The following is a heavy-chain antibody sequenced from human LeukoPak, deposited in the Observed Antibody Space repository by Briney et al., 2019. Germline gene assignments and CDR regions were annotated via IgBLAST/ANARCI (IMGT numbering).Heavy chain of an antibody. Sequence: GGSLTLSCAASGFTYRHAWMSWVRQAPGKGVEWVGRIKSKTDGGTTDYAAPVKGRFTISRDDSKNTLYLQMNSRKTDDTAVYYCTTGKGFYLISWGQGTLVTVSS. J-gene: IGHJ4*02. CDR1: GFTYRHAW. V-gene: IGHV3-15*01. D-gene: IGHD3-22*01. CDR3: TTGKGFYLIS. CDR2: IKSKTDGGTT.